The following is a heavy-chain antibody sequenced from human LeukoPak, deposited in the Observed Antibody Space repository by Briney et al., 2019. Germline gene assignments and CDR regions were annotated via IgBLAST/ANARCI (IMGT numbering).Heavy chain of an antibody. CDR2: IYYSGST. J-gene: IGHJ3*02. V-gene: IGHV4-59*08. CDR3: ARHAGSSGYYWDAFDI. Sequence: PSETLSLTCTVSVGSISSYYWSWIRQPPGKGLEWIGYIYYSGSTNYNPSLKSRVTISVDTSKNQFSLKLSSVTAADTAVYYCARHAGSSGYYWDAFDIWGQGTMVTVSS. CDR1: VGSISSYY. D-gene: IGHD3-22*01.